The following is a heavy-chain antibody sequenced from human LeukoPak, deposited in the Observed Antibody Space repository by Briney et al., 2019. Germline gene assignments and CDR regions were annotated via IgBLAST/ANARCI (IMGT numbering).Heavy chain of an antibody. CDR2: INHSASP. CDR3: ARGGSIEVRGVPENYFDY. V-gene: IGHV4-34*01. Sequence: SDTVALTCGVWGGSFRGCYWSWIPGPRGRGREERGEINHSASPNYNTSLNTRVTISVDTSKNHFSLKPSSVTAADTAVYYCARGGSIEVRGVPENYFDYCGQGTLLTVSS. CDR1: GGSFRGCY. J-gene: IGHJ4*02. D-gene: IGHD3-10*01.